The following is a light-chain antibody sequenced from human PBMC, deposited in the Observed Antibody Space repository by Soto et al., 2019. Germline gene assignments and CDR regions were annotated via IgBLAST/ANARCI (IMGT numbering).Light chain of an antibody. CDR2: GAS. J-gene: IGKJ1*01. CDR3: QHYNYWPPWT. Sequence: EIVMTQSPATLSVSPGERATLSCRASQSVSSNLAWYQQKPGQAPRLLIYGASTRSTGIPVMFSGSGSGTDFTLTISSLQSEDFAVYYCQHYNYWPPWTFGQGTKVEIK. CDR1: QSVSSN. V-gene: IGKV3-15*01.